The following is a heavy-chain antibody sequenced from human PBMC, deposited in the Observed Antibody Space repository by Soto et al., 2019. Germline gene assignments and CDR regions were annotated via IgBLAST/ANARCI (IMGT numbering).Heavy chain of an antibody. D-gene: IGHD6-19*01. J-gene: IGHJ4*02. Sequence: QVHLQESGPGLIKPSGTLSLTCAVSGGSISSNWWSWVRQPPGKGLEWIGEIYHSGSTNYNPSLMNRVTMSMDKSQNPLSLNLNSVTAADTAVYYCARHIAVSGTRGFDFWGRGTLVTVSS. V-gene: IGHV4-4*02. CDR3: ARHIAVSGTRGFDF. CDR2: IYHSGST. CDR1: GGSISSNW.